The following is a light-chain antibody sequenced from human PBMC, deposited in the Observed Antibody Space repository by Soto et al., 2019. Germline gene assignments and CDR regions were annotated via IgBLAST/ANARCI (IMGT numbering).Light chain of an antibody. CDR3: QQSYSTPLT. CDR1: QSISSY. J-gene: IGKJ4*01. Sequence: IQMTQSPSSLSASVGDRVTITCRASQSISSYLNWYQQKLGKAPKLLIYAASSLQSGVPSRFSGSGSGTDCTLTISSLQPEDVATYYCQQSYSTPLTLGGGTKVDI. CDR2: AAS. V-gene: IGKV1-39*01.